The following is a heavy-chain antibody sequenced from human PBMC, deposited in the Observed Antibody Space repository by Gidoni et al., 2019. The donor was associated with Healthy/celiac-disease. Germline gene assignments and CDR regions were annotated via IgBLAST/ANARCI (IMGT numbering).Heavy chain of an antibody. V-gene: IGHV4-39*01. CDR1: GGSISSSGYY. CDR3: ASLDYGDYVRDY. D-gene: IGHD4-17*01. CDR2: IYYSGST. Sequence: QLQLQESGPGLVKPSETLSLTCPASGGSISSSGYYWGWIRQPPGKGLEWIGSIYYSGSTYYNPSLKSRVTISVDTSKNQFSLKLSSVTAADTAVYYCASLDYGDYVRDYWGQGTLVTVSS. J-gene: IGHJ4*02.